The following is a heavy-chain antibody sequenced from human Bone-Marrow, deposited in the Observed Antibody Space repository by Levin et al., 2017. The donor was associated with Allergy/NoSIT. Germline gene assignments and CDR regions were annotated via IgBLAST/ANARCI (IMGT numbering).Heavy chain of an antibody. Sequence: QTLSLTCTFSGFSLSTSGVGVGWIRQPPGKALEWLALIYWNDDKRYSPSLKSRLTITKDTSKNQVVLTMTNMDPVDTATYYCAHRRDSSRYRDWGQGTLVTVSS. CDR2: IYWNDDK. J-gene: IGHJ4*02. V-gene: IGHV2-5*01. CDR3: AHRRDSSRYRD. CDR1: GFSLSTSGVG. D-gene: IGHD6-13*01.